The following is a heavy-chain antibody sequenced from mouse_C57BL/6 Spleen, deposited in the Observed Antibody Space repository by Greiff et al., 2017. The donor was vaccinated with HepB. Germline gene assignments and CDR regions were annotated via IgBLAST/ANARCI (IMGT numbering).Heavy chain of an antibody. CDR2: IYPRDGST. D-gene: IGHD1-1*01. J-gene: IGHJ2*01. CDR3: ARSALYYYGSSYYFDY. CDR1: GYTITDHT. Sequence: QVQLQQSDAELVKPGASVKISCKVSGYTITDHTIHWMKQRPEQGLEWIGYIYPRDGSTKYNEKFKGKATLTADKSSSTAYMQLNSLTSEDSAVYFCARSALYYYGSSYYFDYWGQGTTLTVSS. V-gene: IGHV1-78*01.